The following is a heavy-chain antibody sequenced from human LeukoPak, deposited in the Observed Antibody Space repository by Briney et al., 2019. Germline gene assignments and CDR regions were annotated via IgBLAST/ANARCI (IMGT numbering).Heavy chain of an antibody. CDR1: GYTFTSYG. V-gene: IGHV1-18*01. D-gene: IGHD2-21*02. J-gene: IGHJ4*02. CDR2: ISAYNGNT. CDR3: ARDRDCGGDCYPLDY. Sequence: ASVKVSCKASGYTFTSYGISWVRQAPGQGLEWMGWISAYNGNTNYAQKLQGRVTMTTDTSTSTAYMELRSLRSDDTAVYYCARDRDCGGDCYPLDYWGQGTLVTVSS.